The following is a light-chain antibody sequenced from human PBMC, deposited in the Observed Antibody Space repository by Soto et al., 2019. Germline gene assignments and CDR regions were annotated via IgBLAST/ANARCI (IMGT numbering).Light chain of an antibody. Sequence: EIVMTQSPATLSVSPGERATLSCRASQSISSSLAWYQHKPGQAPRLLISGASTRATGVPARFSGSGSGTDFTLTISSLQSEDFAVYYCQQYSDWPHTFGQGTKLEIK. J-gene: IGKJ2*01. CDR2: GAS. V-gene: IGKV3-15*01. CDR3: QQYSDWPHT. CDR1: QSISSS.